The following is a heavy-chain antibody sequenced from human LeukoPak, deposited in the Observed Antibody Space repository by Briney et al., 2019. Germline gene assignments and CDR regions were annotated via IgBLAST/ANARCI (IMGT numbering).Heavy chain of an antibody. V-gene: IGHV3-23*01. CDR2: ISGSGGST. CDR3: AKAEPVYYYYYGMDV. CDR1: GFTFSSYA. J-gene: IGHJ6*02. D-gene: IGHD1-26*01. Sequence: GGPLRLSCAASGFTFSSYAMSWVRQAPGKGLEWVSAISGSGGSTYYADSVKGRFTISRDNSKNTLYLQMNSLRAEDTAVYYCAKAEPVYYYYYGMDVWGQGTTVTVSS.